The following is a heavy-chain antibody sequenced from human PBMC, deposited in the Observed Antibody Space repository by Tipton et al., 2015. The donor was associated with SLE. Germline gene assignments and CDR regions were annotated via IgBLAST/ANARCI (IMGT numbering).Heavy chain of an antibody. D-gene: IGHD3-3*01. V-gene: IGHV3-30*19. J-gene: IGHJ4*02. CDR2: ISYEGSKT. Sequence: SLRLSCAASGFTFSNYGMHWVRQTPGKGLEWMAYISYEGSKTYYADSVKGRFTTSRDNSKNTLYLQMNTLRHEDTAVYFCAKDAHVEYFHFWGQGTLVTVSS. CDR3: AKDAHVEYFHF. CDR1: GFTFSNYG.